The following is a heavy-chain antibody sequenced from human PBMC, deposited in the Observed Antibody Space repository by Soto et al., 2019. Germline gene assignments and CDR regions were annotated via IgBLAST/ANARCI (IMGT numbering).Heavy chain of an antibody. CDR3: ARFLTTVTPPYYYYYYGMDV. D-gene: IGHD4-4*01. CDR1: GFSLSTSGMC. CDR2: IDWDDDK. Sequence: SGPTLVNPTQTLTLTCTFSGFSLSTSGMCVSWIRQPPGKALEWLALIDWDDDKYYSTSLKTRLTISKDTSKNQVVLTMTNMDPVDTATYYCARFLTTVTPPYYYYYYGMDVWGQGTTVTVSS. V-gene: IGHV2-70*01. J-gene: IGHJ6*02.